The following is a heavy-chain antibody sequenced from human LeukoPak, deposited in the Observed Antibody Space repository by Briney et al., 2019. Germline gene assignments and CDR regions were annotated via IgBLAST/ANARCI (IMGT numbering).Heavy chain of an antibody. Sequence: ASVKVSCKAPGGTFSSYAISWVRQAPGQGLEWMGGIIPIFGTANYAQKFQGRVTITADESTSTAYMELSSLRSEDTAVYYCARGEGEYYFDYWGQGTLVTVSS. CDR3: ARGEGEYYFDY. V-gene: IGHV1-69*13. D-gene: IGHD3-16*01. J-gene: IGHJ4*02. CDR2: IIPIFGTA. CDR1: GGTFSSYA.